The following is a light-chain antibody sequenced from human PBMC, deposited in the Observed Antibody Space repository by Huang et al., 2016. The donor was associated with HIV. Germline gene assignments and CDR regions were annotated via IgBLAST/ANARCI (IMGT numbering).Light chain of an antibody. CDR1: QNINDF. CDR3: QQRSTWPRSIT. J-gene: IGKJ5*01. CDR2: DAS. Sequence: EIVLTQSPATLSLSPGERATVSCRASQNINDFLAWYQQTPGQPPRLLIYDASTRASGIPARFRGNGSGTHFTLMISSLEPEDFAIYYCQQRSTWPRSITFGQGTRLEI. V-gene: IGKV3-11*01.